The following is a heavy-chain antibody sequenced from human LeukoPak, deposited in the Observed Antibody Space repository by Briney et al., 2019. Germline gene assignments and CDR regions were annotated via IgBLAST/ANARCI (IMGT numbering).Heavy chain of an antibody. CDR2: IFYTGST. CDR3: ASSNWNYFEAFDI. J-gene: IGHJ3*02. CDR1: GGSISSYF. V-gene: IGHV4-59*12. Sequence: PSETLSLTCTVSGGSISSYFWSWIRQPPGKGLEWIGYIFYTGSTVYNPSLKSRVTMSVDTSKNQFSLKLSSVTAADTAVYYCASSNWNYFEAFDIWGQGTMVTVSS. D-gene: IGHD1-7*01.